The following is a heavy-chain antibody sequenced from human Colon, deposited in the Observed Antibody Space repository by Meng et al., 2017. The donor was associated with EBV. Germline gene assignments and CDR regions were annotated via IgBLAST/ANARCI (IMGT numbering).Heavy chain of an antibody. CDR1: GGTTISCNYD. V-gene: IGHV4-30-4*01. J-gene: IGHJ4*02. D-gene: IGHD2-21*01. CDR3: ASFDHIPRRNYFDY. CDR2: IHHSGSA. Sequence: QMHLQGSGPGLVEPLHALSLPCTVFGGTTISCNYDWSWTRQPPGKGREWIGYIHHSGSAYYNPSLKSRVSISVDTSKNQFSLNLNSMTAADTAVYYCASFDHIPRRNYFDYWGQGTLVTVSS.